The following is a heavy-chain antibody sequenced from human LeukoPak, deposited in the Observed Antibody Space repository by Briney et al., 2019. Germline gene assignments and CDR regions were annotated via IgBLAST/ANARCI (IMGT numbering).Heavy chain of an antibody. V-gene: IGHV1-46*01. J-gene: IGHJ5*02. CDR3: ARDRDTIAVAGIGGWFDP. CDR2: INPSDGST. Sequence: ASVKVSCKASGYTFTNYHMHWVRQAPGQGLEWMGIINPSDGSTSYAQKFRGRVTMTRDMSTSTVYMELSSLTSEDTAVYYCARDRDTIAVAGIGGWFDPWGQGTLVTVSS. D-gene: IGHD6-19*01. CDR1: GYTFTNYH.